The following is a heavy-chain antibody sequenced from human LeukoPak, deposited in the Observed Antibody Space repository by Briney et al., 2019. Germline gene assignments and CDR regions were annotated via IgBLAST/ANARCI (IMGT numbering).Heavy chain of an antibody. CDR2: IIPIFGTA. CDR1: GGTFSSYA. J-gene: IGHJ3*02. CDR3: ARDIPDSSTSASGAFDI. D-gene: IGHD2-2*01. V-gene: IGHV1-69*13. Sequence: SVKVSCKASGGTFSSYAISWVRQAPGQGLEWMGGIIPIFGTASYAQKFQGRVTITADESTSTAYMELSSLRSEDTAVYYCARDIPDSSTSASGAFDIWGQGTMVTVSS.